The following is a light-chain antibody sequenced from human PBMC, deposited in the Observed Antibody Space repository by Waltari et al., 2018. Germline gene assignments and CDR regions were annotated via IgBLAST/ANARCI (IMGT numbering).Light chain of an antibody. J-gene: IGKJ1*01. CDR3: QQYAGSPET. CDR1: QSISGSY. V-gene: IGKV3-20*01. CDR2: GAS. Sequence: DIVLTQSQGTLSSSPGERATVSCRASQSISGSYLAWYQHKPGQAPRLLIYGASSRATGITDRFSGSGSGTDFTLTINRLEPEDFAVYYCQQYAGSPETFGQGTKVEIK.